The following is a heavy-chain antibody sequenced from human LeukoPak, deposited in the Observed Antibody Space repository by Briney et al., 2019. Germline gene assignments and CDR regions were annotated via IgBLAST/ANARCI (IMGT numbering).Heavy chain of an antibody. J-gene: IGHJ4*02. V-gene: IGHV3-9*01. Sequence: GGSLRLSCAASGFTFDDYAMHWVRQAPGKGLEWVSGISWNSGSIGYADSVKGRFTISRGNAKNSLYLQMNSLRAEDTAVYYCARAGPSSSWHQFDYWGQGTLVTVSS. CDR3: ARAGPSSSWHQFDY. D-gene: IGHD6-13*01. CDR1: GFTFDDYA. CDR2: ISWNSGSI.